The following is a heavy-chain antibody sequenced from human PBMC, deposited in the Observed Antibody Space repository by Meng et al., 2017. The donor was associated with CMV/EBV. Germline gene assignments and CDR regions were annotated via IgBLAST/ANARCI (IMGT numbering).Heavy chain of an antibody. D-gene: IGHD6-19*01. V-gene: IGHV3-53*01. CDR1: GFTVSSHY. Sequence: GESLKISCAASGFTVSSHYMSWVRQAPGKGLEWVSVIYSGGSTYYADSVKGRFTISRDNSKNTLYLQMNSLRAEDTAVYYCARAQGKGYSSGWLYFDYWGQGTLVTVSS. CDR2: IYSGGST. CDR3: ARAQGKGYSSGWLYFDY. J-gene: IGHJ4*02.